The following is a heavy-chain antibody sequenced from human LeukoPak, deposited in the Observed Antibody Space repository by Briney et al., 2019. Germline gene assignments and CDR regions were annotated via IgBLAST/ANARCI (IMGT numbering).Heavy chain of an antibody. V-gene: IGHV3-23*01. CDR2: ISGSGGST. J-gene: IGHJ4*02. CDR1: GFTFSSYA. CDR3: TRDLKVGSNY. D-gene: IGHD1-26*01. Sequence: HPGGSLRLSCAASGFTFSSYAMSWVRQAPGKGLEWVSAISGSGGSTYYADSVKGRFTISRDNAKNTLYLQMNRVRFEDTAVYYCTRDLKVGSNYWGQGILVTVSS.